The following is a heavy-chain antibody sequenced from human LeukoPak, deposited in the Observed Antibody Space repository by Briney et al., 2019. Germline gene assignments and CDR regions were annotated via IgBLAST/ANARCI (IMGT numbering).Heavy chain of an antibody. V-gene: IGHV4-34*01. D-gene: IGHD3-10*01. Sequence: SETLTLTCAASGGSFSGYYWSWIRQPPGKGLEWIWEINHSGSTSYNPSLKSRVTISVDTSKNKFSLKLSSVTAAYTAVYYCARGLWGPRRWFDSWGQGTLVTVSS. CDR2: INHSGST. CDR3: ARGLWGPRRWFDS. CDR1: GGSFSGYY. J-gene: IGHJ5*01.